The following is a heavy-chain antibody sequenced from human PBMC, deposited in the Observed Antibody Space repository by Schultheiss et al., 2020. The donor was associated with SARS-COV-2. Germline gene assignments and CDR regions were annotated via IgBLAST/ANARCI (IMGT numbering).Heavy chain of an antibody. CDR2: IYYSGST. V-gene: IGHV4-31*03. D-gene: IGHD3-10*01. CDR1: GGSISSGGYY. CDR3: ARLGGRGTDV. Sequence: SETLSLTCTVSGGSISSGGYYWSWIRQHPGKGLEWIGYIYYSGSTYYNPSLKSRVTISVDTSKNQFSLRLSSMTAADTAVYYCARLGGRGTDVWGHGTTVTVSS. J-gene: IGHJ6*02.